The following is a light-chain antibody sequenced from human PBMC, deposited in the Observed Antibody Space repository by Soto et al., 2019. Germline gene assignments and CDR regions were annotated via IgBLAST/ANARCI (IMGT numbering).Light chain of an antibody. CDR1: QSVSST. CDR2: GAS. CDR3: QQYNKWPVT. V-gene: IGKV3-15*01. J-gene: IGKJ4*01. Sequence: VMTHSLATLSVSPGERATLSCRASQSVSSTLAWYQQKPGQAPRLLIYGASTRATGIPARFSGSGSGTEFTLTISSLQSEDFAVYYCQQYNKWPVTFGGGTKV.